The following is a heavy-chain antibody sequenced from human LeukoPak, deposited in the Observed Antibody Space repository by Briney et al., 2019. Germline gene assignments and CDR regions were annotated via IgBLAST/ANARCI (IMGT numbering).Heavy chain of an antibody. CDR2: INGGGGST. Sequence: GGSLRLSCAASGFTFSSYAMSWVRQAPGKGLDWVSSINGGGGSTYYADSVKGRFTISRDNSKNTLYLQMNSLRAEDTAVYYCAKDRRPTYYSDSSGYYFRDAFDIWGQGTMVTVSS. V-gene: IGHV3-23*01. D-gene: IGHD3-22*01. J-gene: IGHJ3*02. CDR1: GFTFSSYA. CDR3: AKDRRPTYYSDSSGYYFRDAFDI.